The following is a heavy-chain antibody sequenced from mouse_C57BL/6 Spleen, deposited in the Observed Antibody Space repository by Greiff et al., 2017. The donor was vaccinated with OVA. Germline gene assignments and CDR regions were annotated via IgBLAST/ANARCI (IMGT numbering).Heavy chain of an antibody. D-gene: IGHD3-3*01. CDR2: IYPGSGNT. J-gene: IGHJ4*01. Sequence: VHLVESGAELVRPGASVKLSCKASGYTFTDYYINWVKQRPGQGLEWIARIYPGSGNTYYNEKFKGKATLTAEKSSSTAYMQLSSLTSEDSAVYFCARGTWGAMDYWGQGTSVTVSS. CDR3: ARGTWGAMDY. CDR1: GYTFTDYY. V-gene: IGHV1-76*01.